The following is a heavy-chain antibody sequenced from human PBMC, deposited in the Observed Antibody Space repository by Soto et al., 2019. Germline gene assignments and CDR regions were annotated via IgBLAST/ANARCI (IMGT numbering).Heavy chain of an antibody. V-gene: IGHV3-23*01. CDR3: AKPLAAAGILCDY. D-gene: IGHD6-13*01. Sequence: LSLTCAASGFTFSSYAMSWVRQAPGKGLEWVSAISGSGGSTYYADSVKGRFTISRDNSKNTLYLQMNSLRAEDTAVYYCAKPLAAAGILCDYWGQGTLVTVSS. CDR1: GFTFSSYA. CDR2: ISGSGGST. J-gene: IGHJ4*02.